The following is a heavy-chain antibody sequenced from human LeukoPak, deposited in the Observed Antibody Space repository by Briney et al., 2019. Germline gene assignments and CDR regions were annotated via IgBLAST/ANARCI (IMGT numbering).Heavy chain of an antibody. J-gene: IGHJ4*02. CDR2: ISGSGANT. CDR1: GFTVSSNY. V-gene: IGHV3-66*01. D-gene: IGHD3-3*01. CDR3: ARGSEWSSGVSDY. Sequence: GGSLRLSCAASGFTVSSNYMSWVRQAPGKGLEWVSVISGSGANTYYADSVKGRFTISRDNAKNSLYLQMNSLRAEDTAVYYCARGSEWSSGVSDYWGQGTLVTVSS.